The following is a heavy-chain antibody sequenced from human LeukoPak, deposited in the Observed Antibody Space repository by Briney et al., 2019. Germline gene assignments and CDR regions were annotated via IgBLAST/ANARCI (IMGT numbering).Heavy chain of an antibody. D-gene: IGHD3-10*01. CDR3: SHLMV. V-gene: IGHV4-59*08. CDR1: GGSISSYY. Sequence: PSETLSLTCTVSGGSISSYYWSWDRQPPGKGLEWIGYIYYSGSTDHNPSLKSRVTISVDTSKNQLSLKLSSVTAADTAVYYCSHLMVWGQGTLVTVSS. J-gene: IGHJ4*02. CDR2: IYYSGST.